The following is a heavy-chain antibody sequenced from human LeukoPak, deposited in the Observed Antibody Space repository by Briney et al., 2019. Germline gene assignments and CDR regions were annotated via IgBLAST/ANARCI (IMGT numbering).Heavy chain of an antibody. Sequence: PGGSLRLSCAASGFTFSSYAMSWVRQAPGKGLEWVSAISGSGGSTYYADSVKGRFTISRDNAKNSLHLQMNSLRAEDTALYYCAKDTRGAVAGTEFDYWGQGTLVTVSS. CDR3: AKDTRGAVAGTEFDY. D-gene: IGHD6-19*01. CDR1: GFTFSSYA. J-gene: IGHJ4*02. V-gene: IGHV3-23*01. CDR2: ISGSGGST.